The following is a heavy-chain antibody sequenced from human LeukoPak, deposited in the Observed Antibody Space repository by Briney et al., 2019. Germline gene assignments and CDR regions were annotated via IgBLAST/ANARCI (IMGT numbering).Heavy chain of an antibody. J-gene: IGHJ5*02. D-gene: IGHD3-9*01. Sequence: GASVKVSCKASGYTFTGYYMHWVRQAPGQGLEWMGWINPNSGGTSYAQKFQGRVTMTRDTSVSTAYMELRRLRSDDTAVYYCARMSDILTGHYPQWFDPWGQGTLVTVSS. CDR3: ARMSDILTGHYPQWFDP. CDR2: INPNSGGT. CDR1: GYTFTGYY. V-gene: IGHV1-2*02.